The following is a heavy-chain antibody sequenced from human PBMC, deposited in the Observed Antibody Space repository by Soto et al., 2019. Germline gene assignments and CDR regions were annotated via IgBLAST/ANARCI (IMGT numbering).Heavy chain of an antibody. Sequence: PSETLSLTCTVSGGSISSSSYYWGWIRQPPGKGLEWIGSIYYSGSTYYNPSLKSRVTISVDTSKNQFSLKLSSVTAADTAVYYCASLTYDIRPDPPFVDYWDQGTLVTGSS. CDR1: GGSISSSSYY. CDR3: ASLTYDIRPDPPFVDY. V-gene: IGHV4-39*01. CDR2: IYYSGST. D-gene: IGHD3-22*01. J-gene: IGHJ4*02.